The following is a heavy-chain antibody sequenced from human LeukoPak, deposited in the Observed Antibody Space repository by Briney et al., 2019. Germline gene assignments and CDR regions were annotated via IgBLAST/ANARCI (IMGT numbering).Heavy chain of an antibody. D-gene: IGHD4-17*01. Sequence: GRSLRLSCAASGFTFSSYAMHWVRQAPGEGLEWVAVISYDGSNKYYADSVKGRFTISRDNSKTTLYLQMNSLRAEDTAVYYCARVRTTAPLSGMDVWGQGTTVTVSS. J-gene: IGHJ6*02. CDR1: GFTFSSYA. V-gene: IGHV3-30*04. CDR2: ISYDGSNK. CDR3: ARVRTTAPLSGMDV.